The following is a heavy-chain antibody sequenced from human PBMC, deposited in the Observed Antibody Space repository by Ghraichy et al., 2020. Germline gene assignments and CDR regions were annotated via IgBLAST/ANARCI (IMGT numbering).Heavy chain of an antibody. Sequence: GGSLRLSCAASGFTFSSYSMTWVRQAPGKGLDWVSSMSAGGTYIYYADSLRGRFTISRDNAKNSLFLQMNNLRVEDTGVYYCAKTGPCSGTSCRYYELDVWGQGTAVTVSS. V-gene: IGHV3-21*06. CDR1: GFTFSSYS. J-gene: IGHJ6*02. CDR3: AKTGPCSGTSCRYYELDV. CDR2: MSAGGTYI. D-gene: IGHD2-2*01.